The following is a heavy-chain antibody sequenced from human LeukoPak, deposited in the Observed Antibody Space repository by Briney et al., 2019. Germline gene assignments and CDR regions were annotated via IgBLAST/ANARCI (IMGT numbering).Heavy chain of an antibody. J-gene: IGHJ5*02. CDR2: IIPVFGTA. CDR3: ARDADSSGYKGSVRFDP. D-gene: IGHD3-22*01. Sequence: ASVTVSCTASGGTFTSYAISWVRQAPGQGLEWMGGIIPVFGTANYAQKFQGRVTITTDESTSTAYMELSSLRSEDTAVDYCARDADSSGYKGSVRFDPWGQGTLVTVSS. CDR1: GGTFTSYA. V-gene: IGHV1-69*05.